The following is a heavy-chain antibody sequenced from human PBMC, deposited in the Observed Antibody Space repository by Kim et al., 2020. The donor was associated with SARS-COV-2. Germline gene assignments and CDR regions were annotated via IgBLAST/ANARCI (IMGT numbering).Heavy chain of an antibody. J-gene: IGHJ6*02. V-gene: IGHV1-3*01. CDR3: ARWGSGWSAAGKGYGMDV. Sequence: ASVKVSCKASGYTFTSYAMHWVRQAPGQRLEWMGWINAGNGNTKYSQKFQGRVTITRDTSASTAYMELSSLRSEDTAVYYCARWGSGWSAAGKGYGMDVWGQGTTVTVSS. CDR1: GYTFTSYA. D-gene: IGHD6-13*01. CDR2: INAGNGNT.